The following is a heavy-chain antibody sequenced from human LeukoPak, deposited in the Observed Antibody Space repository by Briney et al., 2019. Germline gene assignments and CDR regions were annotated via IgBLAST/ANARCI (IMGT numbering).Heavy chain of an antibody. CDR2: IGTGGDT. V-gene: IGHV3-13*01. CDR1: GFTFSSHD. CDR3: ARAARYYGSTGAHAFDI. Sequence: GGSLRLSCAASGFTFSSHDMHWVRQATGKGLEWVSGIGTGGDTHYPGSVKGRFTISRENAKASLDLQMNSLRAGDTAVYYCARAARYYGSTGAHAFDIWGQGTMVTVS. J-gene: IGHJ3*02. D-gene: IGHD3-22*01.